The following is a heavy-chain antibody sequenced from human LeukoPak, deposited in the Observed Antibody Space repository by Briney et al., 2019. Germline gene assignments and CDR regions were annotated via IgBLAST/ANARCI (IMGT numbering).Heavy chain of an antibody. J-gene: IGHJ4*02. D-gene: IGHD4-23*01. CDR2: MNSDASST. V-gene: IGHV3-74*01. CDR3: ARGPDYGGPL. Sequence: GGSLRLSCVASGFTFTNYWMHWVRQAPGKGLVWVARMNSDASSTSYADSVKGRFSISRDNAKKTLYLQMNSLRAEDPAVYYCARGPDYGGPLRGQGTLVTVSP. CDR1: GFTFTNYW.